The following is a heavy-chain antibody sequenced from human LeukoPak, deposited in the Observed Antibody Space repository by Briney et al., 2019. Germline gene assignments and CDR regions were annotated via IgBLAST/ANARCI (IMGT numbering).Heavy chain of an antibody. J-gene: IGHJ4*02. CDR2: VTFSGGTT. V-gene: IGHV3-23*01. CDR3: SKDRFERGSGWVSGY. CDR1: GFTFSSYA. D-gene: IGHD6-19*01. Sequence: GGSLRLSCAASGFTFSSYAMHWVRQAPGKGPEWISSVTFSGGTTYYADSVRGRFTISRDSSKNTVYLQMNSLRAEDTALYYCSKDRFERGSGWVSGYWGQGTLVTVSS.